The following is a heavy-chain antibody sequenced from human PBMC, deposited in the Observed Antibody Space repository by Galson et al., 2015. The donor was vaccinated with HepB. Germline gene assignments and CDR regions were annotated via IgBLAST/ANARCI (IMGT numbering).Heavy chain of an antibody. CDR3: TKGPTYSSGWGYVDY. CDR2: ISWNGART. V-gene: IGHV3-43*01. D-gene: IGHD6-19*01. J-gene: IGHJ4*02. Sequence: SLRLSCAASGFIFDDYTMHWVRQAPGKGLEWVSLISWNGARTYYADSVKGRFTISRDNSKNSLYLQMKSLTTDDTALYYCTKGPTYSSGWGYVDYWGQGTLVTVSS. CDR1: GFIFDDYT.